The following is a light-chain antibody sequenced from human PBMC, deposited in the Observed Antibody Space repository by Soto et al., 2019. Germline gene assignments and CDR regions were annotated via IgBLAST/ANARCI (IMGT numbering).Light chain of an antibody. V-gene: IGKV1-33*01. CDR2: AAS. CDR1: QSIGTY. CDR3: QQYDNLPLT. J-gene: IGKJ4*01. Sequence: QMNQSQSPLFASGGSKVTMTHLASQSIGTYLNWYQQKPGKAPNLLIYAASTLETGVPSRFSGSGSGTDFTFTISSLQPEDIATYYCQQYDNLPLTFGGGTKVDIK.